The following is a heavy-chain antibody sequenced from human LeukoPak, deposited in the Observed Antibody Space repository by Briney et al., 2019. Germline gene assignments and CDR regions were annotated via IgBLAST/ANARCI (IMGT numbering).Heavy chain of an antibody. CDR1: GFSFSTYW. D-gene: IGHD2/OR15-2a*01. V-gene: IGHV3-7*04. CDR2: MNQGGSER. CDR3: ARLLNSDHYWLFDP. J-gene: IGHJ5*02. Sequence: GGSLRLSCAASGFSFSTYWMSWVRQAPGKGLEWVANMNQGGSERYYVASVEGRFTISRDSAKNSLFLQMNSLRAEDTAVYYCARLLNSDHYWLFDPWGQGTLVTVSS.